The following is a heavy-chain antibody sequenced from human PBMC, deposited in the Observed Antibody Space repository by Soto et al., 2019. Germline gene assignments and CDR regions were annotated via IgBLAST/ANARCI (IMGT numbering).Heavy chain of an antibody. CDR2: IYYSGST. CDR1: GGSISSYY. J-gene: IGHJ4*02. D-gene: IGHD5-18*01. Sequence: SETLSLTCTVSGGSISSYYWSWIRQPPGKGLEWIGYIYYSGSTNYNPSLKSRVTISVDTSKNQFSLKLSSVTAADTAVYYCARVDTAMVKLDYWGQGTLVTVSS. CDR3: ARVDTAMVKLDY. V-gene: IGHV4-59*01.